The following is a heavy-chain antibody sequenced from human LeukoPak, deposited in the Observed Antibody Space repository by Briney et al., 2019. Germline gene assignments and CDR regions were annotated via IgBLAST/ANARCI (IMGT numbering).Heavy chain of an antibody. J-gene: IGHJ4*02. CDR1: GGSISSNSYY. CDR2: IYYSGST. D-gene: IGHD6-13*01. CDR3: ARLTVAAAGQPDY. V-gene: IGHV4-39*07. Sequence: SETLSLTCTVSGGSISSNSYYWGWIRQPPGKGLEWIGSIYYSGSTYYNPSLKSRVTISVDTSKNQFSLKLSSVTAADTAVYYCARLTVAAAGQPDYWGQGTLVTVSS.